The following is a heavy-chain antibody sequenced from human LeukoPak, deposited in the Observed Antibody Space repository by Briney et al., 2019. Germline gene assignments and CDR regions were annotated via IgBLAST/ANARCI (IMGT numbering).Heavy chain of an antibody. CDR3: VRNNWNSVYYGMDV. CDR2: VNSDGSDT. D-gene: IGHD1-7*01. Sequence: GSLRLSCAASRGFTFSSNWMYWVRQARGKGLVWVSRVNSDGSDTAYADSVKGRFTISRDNVNNILHLQMNSLRAEDTAVYYCVRNNWNSVYYGMDVWGQGTTVTVSS. CDR1: RGFTFSSNW. J-gene: IGHJ6*02. V-gene: IGHV3-74*01.